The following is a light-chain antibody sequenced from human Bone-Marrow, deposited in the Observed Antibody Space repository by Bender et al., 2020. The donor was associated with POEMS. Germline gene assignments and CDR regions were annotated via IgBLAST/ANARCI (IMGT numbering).Light chain of an antibody. Sequence: QSALTQPASVSGSPGQSITISCTGTSSDVGGYDYVSWYQHHPGKAPKLMIFDVSNRPSGVSYRFSGSKSANTASLTISGLQAEDEADYYCQSFDNSLSGSKVFGTGTKVTVL. CDR3: QSFDNSLSGSKV. CDR1: SSDVGGYDY. CDR2: DVS. J-gene: IGLJ1*01. V-gene: IGLV2-14*03.